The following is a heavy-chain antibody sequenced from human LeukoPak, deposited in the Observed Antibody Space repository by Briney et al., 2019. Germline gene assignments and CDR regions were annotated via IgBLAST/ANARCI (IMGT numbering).Heavy chain of an antibody. Sequence: ASVKVSCKASGYTFTSYGISRVRQAPGQGLEWMGWISAYNGNTNYAQKLQGRVTMTTDTSTSTAYMELRSLRSDDTAVYYCARSHYYDFWSGYPTYNYFDYWGQGTLVTVSS. CDR2: ISAYNGNT. V-gene: IGHV1-18*01. D-gene: IGHD3-3*01. CDR1: GYTFTSYG. J-gene: IGHJ4*02. CDR3: ARSHYYDFWSGYPTYNYFDY.